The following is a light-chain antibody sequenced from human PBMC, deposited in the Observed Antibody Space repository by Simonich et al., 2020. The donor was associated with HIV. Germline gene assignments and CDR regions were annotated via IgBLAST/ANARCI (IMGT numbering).Light chain of an antibody. V-gene: IGKV1-5*03. CDR2: KAS. CDR1: QSISSW. CDR3: QQYNNYSPT. Sequence: DIQMTQSPSTLSAPVGDRVTITCRARQSISSWFAWYQQKPGKAPKLLIYKASSLESGVPSRFSGSGSGTEFTLTISSLQPDDFATYYCQQYNNYSPTFGQGTKVEIK. J-gene: IGKJ1*01.